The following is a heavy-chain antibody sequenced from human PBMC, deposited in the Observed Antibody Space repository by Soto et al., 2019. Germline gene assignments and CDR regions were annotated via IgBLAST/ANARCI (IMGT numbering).Heavy chain of an antibody. CDR1: GYTFTSYG. D-gene: IGHD2-15*01. CDR3: AREIRWTGIYYFDY. V-gene: IGHV1-18*01. CDR2: ISAYNGNT. J-gene: IGHJ4*02. Sequence: GASVKVSCKSSGYTFTSYGISCVRRAPGQGLEWMGWISAYNGNTNYAQKLQGRVTMTTDTSTSTAYMELRSLRSDDTAVYYCAREIRWTGIYYFDYWGQGTLVTVSS.